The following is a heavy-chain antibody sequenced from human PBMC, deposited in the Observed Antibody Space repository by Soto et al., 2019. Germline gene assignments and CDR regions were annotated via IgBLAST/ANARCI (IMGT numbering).Heavy chain of an antibody. CDR2: ISAHNGNT. D-gene: IGHD1-1*01. Sequence: QGHLVQSGAEVKKPGASVKVSCKGSGYAFTTYGITWVRQAPGQGLEWMGWISAHNGNTNYAQKLQGRVTVTRDTSTSTAYMELRSLRSDDTAVYYCATGRYGDYWGQGALVTVSS. V-gene: IGHV1-18*01. CDR1: GYAFTTYG. J-gene: IGHJ4*02. CDR3: ATGRYGDY.